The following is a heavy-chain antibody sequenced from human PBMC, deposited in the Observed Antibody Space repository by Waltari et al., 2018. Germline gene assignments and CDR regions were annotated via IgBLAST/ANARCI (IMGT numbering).Heavy chain of an antibody. CDR2: ISWNSGSI. D-gene: IGHD6-13*01. CDR3: AKDSGAAAGRTTSHMDV. J-gene: IGHJ6*03. V-gene: IGHV3-9*03. CDR1: GFTFDDYA. Sequence: EVQLVESGGGLVQPGRSLRLSCAASGFTFDDYAMHWVRQAPGKGLEWVSGISWNSGSIGYADSVKGRFTISRDNAKNSLYLQMNSLRAEDMALYYCAKDSGAAAGRTTSHMDVWGKGTTVTVSS.